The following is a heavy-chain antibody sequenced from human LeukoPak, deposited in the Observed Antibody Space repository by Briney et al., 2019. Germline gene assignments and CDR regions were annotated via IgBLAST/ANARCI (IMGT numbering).Heavy chain of an antibody. CDR1: GYTFSNYG. D-gene: IGHD1-1*01. V-gene: IGHV1-18*01. CDR3: ARDNDKVVDH. CDR2: ITAYNGNR. J-gene: IGHJ4*01. Sequence: ASVKVTCKTSGYTFSNYGISWVRQAPGQGLEWMGWITAYNGNRLYAQRFQGRITLTTDTSTSTSYMELRSLEYDDTAIYYCARDNDKVVDHWGQGTLVTVSS.